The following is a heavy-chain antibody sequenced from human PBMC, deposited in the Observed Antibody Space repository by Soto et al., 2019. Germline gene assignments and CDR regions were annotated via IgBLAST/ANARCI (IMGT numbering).Heavy chain of an antibody. V-gene: IGHV1-24*01. J-gene: IGHJ4*02. CDR3: ATYLRIFHYSESFDY. CDR1: GYTLTELS. Sequence: GASVKVSCKVSGYTLTELSMHWVRQAPGKGLEWMGGFDPEDGETIYAQKFQGRVTMTEDTSTDTAYMELSSLRSEDTAVYYCATYLRIFHYSESFDYWGQGTLVTVSS. CDR2: FDPEDGET. D-gene: IGHD2-15*01.